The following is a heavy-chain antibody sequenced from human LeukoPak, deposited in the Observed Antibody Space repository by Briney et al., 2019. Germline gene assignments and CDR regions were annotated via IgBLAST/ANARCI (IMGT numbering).Heavy chain of an antibody. CDR1: GFTFSSYE. CDR2: ISSSGSTI. V-gene: IGHV3-48*03. CDR3: ARDLKGRDLRAFDI. D-gene: IGHD2-21*01. Sequence: PGGSLRLSCAASGFTFSSYEMNWVRQAPGKGLEWVSYISSSGSTIYYADSVKGRFTISRDNAKNSLYLQMNSLRAEDTAVSYCARDLKGRDLRAFDIWGQGTMVTVSS. J-gene: IGHJ3*02.